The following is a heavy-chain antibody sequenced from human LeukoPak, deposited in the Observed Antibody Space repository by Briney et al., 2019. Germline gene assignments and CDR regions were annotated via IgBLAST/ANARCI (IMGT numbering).Heavy chain of an antibody. J-gene: IGHJ6*04. V-gene: IGHV3-23*01. CDR3: AKCVDDFYYYGMDV. CDR1: GLTFSSYA. Sequence: GGSLRLSCAASGLTFSSYAMSWVRQAPGKGLAGVSAISGSGGSTYYAGSVKGRFTISRDNSKNTLYLQMNSLRAEDTAVYYCAKCVDDFYYYGMDVWGKGTTVTVS. CDR2: ISGSGGST.